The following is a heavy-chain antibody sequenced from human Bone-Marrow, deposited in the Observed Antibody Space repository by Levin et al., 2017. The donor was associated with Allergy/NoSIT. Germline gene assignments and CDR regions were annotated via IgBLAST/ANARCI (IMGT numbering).Heavy chain of an antibody. V-gene: IGHV3-13*05. CDR2: IGTASDP. Sequence: GGSLRLSCAASGFTVSTYDIHWVRQVVGKGLEWVAEIGTASDPYYYDSAKSRFTISRENSKNSVYLQMNSRRDRDTAVYFCARDTSRNGMDVWGQGTTVTVS. CDR3: ARDTSRNGMDV. CDR1: GFTVSTYD. J-gene: IGHJ6*02. D-gene: IGHD3-16*01.